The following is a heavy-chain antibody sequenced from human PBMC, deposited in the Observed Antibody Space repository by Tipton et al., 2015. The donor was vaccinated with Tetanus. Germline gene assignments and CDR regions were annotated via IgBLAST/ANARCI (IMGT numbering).Heavy chain of an antibody. D-gene: IGHD6-19*01. CDR1: GGSVSSGSYY. Sequence: TLSLTCTVSGGSVSSGSYYWSWIRQPPGKGLEWIGYIYYSGSTNYNPSLKSRVTISVDTSKNQFSLKLSSVTAADTAVYYCARDQSSRYSSGCFDCWGQGTLVTVSS. CDR2: IYYSGST. V-gene: IGHV4-61*01. CDR3: ARDQSSRYSSGCFDC. J-gene: IGHJ4*02.